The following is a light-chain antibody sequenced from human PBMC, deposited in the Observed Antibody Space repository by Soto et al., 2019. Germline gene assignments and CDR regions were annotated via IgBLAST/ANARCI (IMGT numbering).Light chain of an antibody. CDR3: QQDNNWPHT. Sequence: EIVMTQSPATLSVSPGERATLSCRASQSVSSKFAWYPLKPGQAPRLLISGASTRSTGIPARFSCSGSGTEFTLTVSSLQSEDFAVYYCQQDNNWPHTFGQGTQLEIK. J-gene: IGKJ2*01. CDR1: QSVSSK. V-gene: IGKV3-15*01. CDR2: GAS.